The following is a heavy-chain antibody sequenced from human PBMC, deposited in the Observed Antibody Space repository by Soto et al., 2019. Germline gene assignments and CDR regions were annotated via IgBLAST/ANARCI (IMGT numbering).Heavy chain of an antibody. CDR3: ASNRKPYGSGSYYFDY. D-gene: IGHD3-10*01. Sequence: PSETLSLTCTVSGGSISSGDYYWSWIRQPPGKGLEWIGYIYYSGSTYYNPSLKSRVTISVDTSKNQFSLKLSSVTAADTAVYYCASNRKPYGSGSYYFDYWGQGTLVTVSS. CDR1: GGSISSGDYY. J-gene: IGHJ4*02. V-gene: IGHV4-30-4*01. CDR2: IYYSGST.